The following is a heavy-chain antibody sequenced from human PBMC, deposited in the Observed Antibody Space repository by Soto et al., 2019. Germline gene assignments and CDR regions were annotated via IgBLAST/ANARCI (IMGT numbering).Heavy chain of an antibody. CDR1: GGSISSTSYY. J-gene: IGHJ2*01. Sequence: QLQLQESGPGLVKPSETLSLTCTVSGGSISSTSYYWGWIRQPPGKGLEWIGSIYYSGSTYYNPPLKRRVTRSXXTXTXQFSLKLSSVTVADTAVYYCARHPSLEWGAYWYFDLWGRGTLVTVSS. CDR3: ARHPSLEWGAYWYFDL. V-gene: IGHV4-39*01. D-gene: IGHD3-3*01. CDR2: IYYSGST.